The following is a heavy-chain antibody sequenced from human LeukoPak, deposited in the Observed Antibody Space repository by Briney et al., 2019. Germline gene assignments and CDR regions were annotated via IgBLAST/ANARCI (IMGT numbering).Heavy chain of an antibody. D-gene: IGHD3-10*01. CDR1: GFTFHNNG. J-gene: IGHJ6*02. CDR3: ARGFGPIRGRYYYYGMDV. V-gene: IGHV3-30*03. Sequence: GGSLRLSCAASGFTFHNNGMSWVRQAPGKGLEWVAVISYDGSNKYYADSVKGRFTISRDNSKNTLYLQMNSLRAEDTAVYYCARGFGPIRGRYYYYGMDVWGQGTTVTVSS. CDR2: ISYDGSNK.